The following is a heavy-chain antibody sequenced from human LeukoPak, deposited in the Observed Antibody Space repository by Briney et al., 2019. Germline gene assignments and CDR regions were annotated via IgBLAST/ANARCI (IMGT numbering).Heavy chain of an antibody. CDR1: GYTFTGYH. J-gene: IGHJ4*02. CDR2: INPNNGDT. Sequence: GASVKVSCKASGYTFTGYHMHWVRQAPGQGLEWMGWINPNNGDTNYAQKFQDRVTMTRDTSISTAYMELSRLRSDDTAVYYCARVRATVPDGQYYFDYWGQGTLVTVSS. V-gene: IGHV1-2*02. CDR3: ARVRATVPDGQYYFDY. D-gene: IGHD1-26*01.